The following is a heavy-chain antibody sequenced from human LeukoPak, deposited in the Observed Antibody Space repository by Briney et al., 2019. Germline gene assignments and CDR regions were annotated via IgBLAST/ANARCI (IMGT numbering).Heavy chain of an antibody. CDR1: GFTFSSYS. CDR3: ARGIAAAGHFDY. D-gene: IGHD6-13*01. Sequence: PGGSLRLSCAASGFTFSSYSMNWVRQAPGKGLEWVSSISSSSTYIYYSDSVKGRFTITRDNTKNSLYLQMNSLRAEDTAVYYCARGIAAAGHFDYWGQGTLVTVSS. V-gene: IGHV3-21*01. J-gene: IGHJ4*02. CDR2: ISSSSTYI.